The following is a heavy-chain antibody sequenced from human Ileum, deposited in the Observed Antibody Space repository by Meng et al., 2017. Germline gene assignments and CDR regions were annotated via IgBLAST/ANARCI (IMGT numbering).Heavy chain of an antibody. V-gene: IGHV3-15*01. D-gene: IGHD3-16*01. J-gene: IGHJ4*02. CDR3: TTFYAGY. Sequence: GRLVESGGGFVNPGGSLRLSCAASGFTFSDRWMTWVRQAPGKGLEWVGHIQSNADGGTTDYAAPVKGRFTISRDDSKSTLYLQMNSLKTEDTAVYYCTTFYAGYWGQGTLVTVSS. CDR1: GFTFSDRW. CDR2: IQSNADGGTT.